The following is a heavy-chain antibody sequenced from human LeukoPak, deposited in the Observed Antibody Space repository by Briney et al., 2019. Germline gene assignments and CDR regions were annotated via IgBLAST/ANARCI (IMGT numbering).Heavy chain of an antibody. Sequence: SVKVSCKASGGTFSSYAISWVRQAPGQGLEWMGRIIPILGIANYAQKFQGRVTITADKSTSTAYMELSSLRSDDTAVYYCARDRLGMYYYDSSGYLFDYWGQGTLVTVSS. J-gene: IGHJ4*02. CDR2: IIPILGIA. CDR3: ARDRLGMYYYDSSGYLFDY. V-gene: IGHV1-69*04. D-gene: IGHD3-22*01. CDR1: GGTFSSYA.